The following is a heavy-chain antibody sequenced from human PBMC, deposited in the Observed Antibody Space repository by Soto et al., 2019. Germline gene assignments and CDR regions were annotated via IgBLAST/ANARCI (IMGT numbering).Heavy chain of an antibody. Sequence: GGSLRLSCAASGFTFSSYAMSWVRQAPGKGLEWVSAISGSGGSTYYADSVKGRFTISRDNPKNTPYLQMNSLGGEDTAVYYCAKDLSVVNYGDYDAFDIWGQGTMVTVSS. CDR1: GFTFSSYA. J-gene: IGHJ3*02. D-gene: IGHD4-17*01. V-gene: IGHV3-23*01. CDR2: ISGSGGST. CDR3: AKDLSVVNYGDYDAFDI.